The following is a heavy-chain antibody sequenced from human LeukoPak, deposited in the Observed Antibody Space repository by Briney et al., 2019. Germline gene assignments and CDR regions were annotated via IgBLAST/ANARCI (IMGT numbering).Heavy chain of an antibody. CDR3: ARDLRRLPYYFDY. D-gene: IGHD6-25*01. V-gene: IGHV3-23*01. CDR2: ISGSGDNA. J-gene: IGHJ4*02. CDR1: EFTFSSYA. Sequence: PGGSLRLSCAASEFTFSSYAMTWVRQAPGKGLEWVSGISGSGDNAYYADSVKGRFTISRDNAKNSLYLQMNSLRAEDTAVYYCARDLRRLPYYFDYWGQGTLVTVSS.